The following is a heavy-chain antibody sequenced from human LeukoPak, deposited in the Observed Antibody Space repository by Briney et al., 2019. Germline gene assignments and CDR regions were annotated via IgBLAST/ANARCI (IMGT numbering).Heavy chain of an antibody. V-gene: IGHV1-8*01. CDR3: ARDRTLWFGELSIGWFDP. D-gene: IGHD3-10*01. J-gene: IGHJ5*02. CDR2: MNSNSGNT. Sequence: ASVKVSCKASGYTFTSYDINWVRQATGQGLEWMGWMNSNSGNTGYAQKFQGRVTMTRNTSISTAYMELSSLRSEDTAVYYCARDRTLWFGELSIGWFDPWGQGTLVTVSS. CDR1: GYTFTSYD.